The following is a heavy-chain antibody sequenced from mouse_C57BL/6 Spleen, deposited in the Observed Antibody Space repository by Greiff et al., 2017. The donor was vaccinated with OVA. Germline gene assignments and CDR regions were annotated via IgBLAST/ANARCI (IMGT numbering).Heavy chain of an antibody. V-gene: IGHV5-6*02. CDR2: ISRGGSYT. D-gene: IGHD4-1*01. Sequence: EVKVVESGGDLVKPGGSLKLSCAASGFTFSSYGMSWVRQTPDKRLEWVATISRGGSYTYYPDSVKGRVTISRDNAKNTLYLQMSSLKTEDAAMYYCARRGTGTTFAYWGQGTLVTVSA. J-gene: IGHJ3*01. CDR1: GFTFSSYG. CDR3: ARRGTGTTFAY.